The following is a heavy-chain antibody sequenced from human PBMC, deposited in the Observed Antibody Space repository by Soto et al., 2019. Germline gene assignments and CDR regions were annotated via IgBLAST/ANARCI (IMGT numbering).Heavy chain of an antibody. CDR3: ARRGRDYDYVWGSYRSYDMDY. J-gene: IGHJ4*01. D-gene: IGHD3-16*02. CDR1: GGSFSGFD. Sequence: QVKLQQWGAGLLKPSDTLSLTCAVYGGSFSGFDWSWIRQPPGNGLEWFGELNHSGSTNYNPSLKNRVTISVDTSKNQFSQNLSSVTAADIDVYYCARRGRDYDYVWGSYRSYDMDYWGQGTLVSASS. CDR2: LNHSGST. V-gene: IGHV4-34*01.